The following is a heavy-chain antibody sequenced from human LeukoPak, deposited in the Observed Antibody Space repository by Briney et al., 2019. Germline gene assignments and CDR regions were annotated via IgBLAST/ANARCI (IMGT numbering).Heavy chain of an antibody. CDR3: ARASHDYGDYSHFDY. J-gene: IGHJ4*02. CDR2: IYYSWST. Sequence: PSETLSLTCTVSGGSISSYYWSWIRQPPGKGLEWIGYIYYSWSTNYNPSLKSRVNISIDTSKNQFSLKLSSVTAADTAVYYCARASHDYGDYSHFDYWGQGTLVTVSS. V-gene: IGHV4-59*12. D-gene: IGHD4-17*01. CDR1: GGSISSYY.